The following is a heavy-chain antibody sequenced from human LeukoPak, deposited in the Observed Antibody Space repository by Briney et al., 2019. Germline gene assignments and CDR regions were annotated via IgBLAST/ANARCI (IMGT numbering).Heavy chain of an antibody. CDR3: ARSGHSGYAPYYYYHMDV. CDR1: AFTVSSNY. V-gene: IGHV3-53*01. CDR2: IYSGGST. Sequence: PRGSLRLSSAPSAFTVSSNYMSWVRRAPGEGLEWVSVIYSGGSTYYADSVKGRFTISRDNSKNTRYLQMNSRRAEDTAVYYCARSGHSGYAPYYYYHMDVGGKGTTVTVSS. D-gene: IGHD5-12*01. J-gene: IGHJ6*03.